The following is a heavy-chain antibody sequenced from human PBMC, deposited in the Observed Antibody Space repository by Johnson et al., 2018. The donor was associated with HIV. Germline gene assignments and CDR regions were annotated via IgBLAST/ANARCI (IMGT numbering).Heavy chain of an antibody. J-gene: IGHJ3*02. Sequence: QVQLVESGGVVVQPGGSLRLSCAASGFTFSTYDMHWVRQAPGKGLDWVAVISYDGNNKYSADSVKGRFTISRDNSKTMYLQMNSLRAEDTAVYYCAREQATLWFRASGAALNIWGQGTMVTVSS. D-gene: IGHD3-10*01. CDR3: AREQATLWFRASGAALNI. V-gene: IGHV3-30*03. CDR1: GFTFSTYD. CDR2: ISYDGNNK.